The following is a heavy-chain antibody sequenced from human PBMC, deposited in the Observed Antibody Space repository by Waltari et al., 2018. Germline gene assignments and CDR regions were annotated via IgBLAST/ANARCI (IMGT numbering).Heavy chain of an antibody. V-gene: IGHV3-49*03. CDR3: VGSYGSGSFDY. CDR2: IRSKAYGGTT. D-gene: IGHD5-18*01. CDR1: GFTFGDYA. Sequence: EVQLVESGGGLVQPGRSLRLSCTASGFTFGDYAMSWFRQAPGKGLEWVGFIRSKAYGGTTEYAASVKGRFTLSRDDSNSIAYLQMNSLKTEDTAVYYCVGSYGSGSFDYWGQGTLVTVSS. J-gene: IGHJ4*02.